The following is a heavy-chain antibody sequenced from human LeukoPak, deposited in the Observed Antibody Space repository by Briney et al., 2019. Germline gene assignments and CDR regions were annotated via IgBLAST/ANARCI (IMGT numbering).Heavy chain of an antibody. V-gene: IGHV4-59*01. CDR3: ARDYRPLLDDYGDYFDY. CDR1: GGSISSYY. D-gene: IGHD4-17*01. J-gene: IGHJ4*02. Sequence: SETLSLTCTVSGGSISSYYWSWIRQPPGKGLEWIGYIYYSGSTNYNPSLKSRVTISVDTSKNQFSLKLSSVTAADTAVYYCARDYRPLLDDYGDYFDYWGQGTLVTVSS. CDR2: IYYSGST.